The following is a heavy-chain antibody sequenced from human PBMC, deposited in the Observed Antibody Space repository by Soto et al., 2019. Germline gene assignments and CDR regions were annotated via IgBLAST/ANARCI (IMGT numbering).Heavy chain of an antibody. J-gene: IGHJ6*04. CDR2: ISSSSSTI. V-gene: IGHV3-48*01. CDR1: GFTFSSYS. D-gene: IGHD3-10*01. Sequence: WGSLRLSCAASGFTFSSYSMNWVRQAPGKGLEWVSYISSSSSTIYYADSVKGRFTISRDNAKNSLYLQMNSLRAEDTAVYYCAAPWGSGSYYNAIRSLWGKGTTVTVSS. CDR3: AAPWGSGSYYNAIRSL.